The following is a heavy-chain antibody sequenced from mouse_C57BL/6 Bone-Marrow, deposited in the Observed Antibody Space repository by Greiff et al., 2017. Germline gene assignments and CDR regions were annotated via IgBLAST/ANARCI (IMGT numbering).Heavy chain of an antibody. D-gene: IGHD2-4*01. CDR3: ARNVGLRAWFAY. J-gene: IGHJ3*01. Sequence: VKLQESGPGLVQPSQSLSITCTVSGFSLTSYGVHWVRQSPGKGLEWLGVIWSGGSTDYNAAFISRLSISKDNSKSQVFFKMNSLQADDTAIYYCARNVGLRAWFAYWGQGTLVTVSA. CDR2: IWSGGST. CDR1: GFSLTSYG. V-gene: IGHV2-2*01.